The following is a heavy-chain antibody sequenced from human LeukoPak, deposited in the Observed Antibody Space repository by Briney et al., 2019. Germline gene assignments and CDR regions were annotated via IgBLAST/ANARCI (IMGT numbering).Heavy chain of an antibody. CDR1: GFIFSSYS. CDR3: ARDPTPYDSSAYLDY. V-gene: IGHV3-48*04. J-gene: IGHJ4*02. CDR2: ISSSGSTI. Sequence: PGGSLRLSCAASGFIFSSYSINWVRQAPGKGLEWVSYISSSGSTIYYADSVKGRLTISRDNAKKLLYLQMNSLRAEDTAVYYCARDPTPYDSSAYLDYWGQGTLVTVSS. D-gene: IGHD3-22*01.